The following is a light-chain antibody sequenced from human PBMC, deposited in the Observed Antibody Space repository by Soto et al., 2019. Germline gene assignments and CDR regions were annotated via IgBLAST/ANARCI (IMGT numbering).Light chain of an antibody. CDR3: SSYTNSSPV. J-gene: IGLJ2*01. Sequence: QSALTQPPSASGSPGQSVAISCTGTSSDVGGYNYVSWYQQHPGKAPKLMIYEVSNRPSGVSNRFSGSKSGNTASLTISGLQAEDEADYYCSSYTNSSPVFGGGTKLTVL. V-gene: IGLV2-14*01. CDR1: SSDVGGYNY. CDR2: EVS.